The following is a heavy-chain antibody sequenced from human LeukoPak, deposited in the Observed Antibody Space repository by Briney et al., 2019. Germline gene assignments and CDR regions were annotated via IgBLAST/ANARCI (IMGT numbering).Heavy chain of an antibody. V-gene: IGHV3-73*01. D-gene: IGHD3-22*01. CDR3: TSPNMDSSGYYYDYYYGMDV. Sequence: PGGSLRLSCAASGFTFSGSAMHWVRQTSGKGLEWVGRIRSKANSYATAYAASVKGRFTISRDDSKNTAYLQMNSLKTEDTAVYYCTSPNMDSSGYYYDYYYGMDVWGQGTSVTVSS. CDR2: IRSKANSYAT. CDR1: GFTFSGSA. J-gene: IGHJ6*02.